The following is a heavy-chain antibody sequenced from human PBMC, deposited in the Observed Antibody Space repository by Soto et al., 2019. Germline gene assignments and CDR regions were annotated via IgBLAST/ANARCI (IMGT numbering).Heavy chain of an antibody. Sequence: QVQLVQSGAEVKKPGSSVKVSCKASGGSLSNYGISWVRQAPGQGLEWMGGIIPVFGTANYAQKFQGRVTITADESTNRVYMDVTSLRSEDTAVYYCARGDATKIVVTTYYAMDVWGQGTTVTVSS. V-gene: IGHV1-69*12. J-gene: IGHJ6*02. CDR2: IIPVFGTA. CDR1: GGSLSNYG. D-gene: IGHD4-17*01. CDR3: ARGDATKIVVTTYYAMDV.